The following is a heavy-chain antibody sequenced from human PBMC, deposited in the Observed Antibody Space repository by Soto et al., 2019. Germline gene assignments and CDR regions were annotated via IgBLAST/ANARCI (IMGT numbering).Heavy chain of an antibody. Sequence: GGSLRLSCAASGFTFSNAWTSWVRQAPGKGLEWVGRIKSKTDGGTTDYAAPVKGRFTISRDDSKNTLYLQMNSLKTEDTAVYYCTTGITMVRGVSNYYGMYFWGQGTTVTVSS. CDR2: IKSKTDGGTT. J-gene: IGHJ6*01. CDR1: GFTFSNAW. V-gene: IGHV3-15*01. D-gene: IGHD3-10*01. CDR3: TTGITMVRGVSNYYGMYF.